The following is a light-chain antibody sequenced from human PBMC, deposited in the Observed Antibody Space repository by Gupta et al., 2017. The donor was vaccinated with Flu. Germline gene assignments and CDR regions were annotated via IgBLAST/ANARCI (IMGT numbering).Light chain of an antibody. Sequence: QSALTQPASVSGSPGQSISISCTGTSSDVGAYNYLSWYQRHPDKAPKLMIYEASSRPSGVSNRFSGSKSGNTASLTISVLQAVDEAYYYCTSYTTSDTVVFGGGTKLIVL. J-gene: IGLJ2*01. CDR3: TSYTTSDTVV. CDR2: EAS. CDR1: SSDVGAYNY. V-gene: IGLV2-14*01.